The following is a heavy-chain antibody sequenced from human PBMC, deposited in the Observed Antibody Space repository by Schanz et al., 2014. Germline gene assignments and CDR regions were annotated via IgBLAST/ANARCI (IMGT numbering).Heavy chain of an antibody. V-gene: IGHV3-11*06. J-gene: IGHJ4*02. CDR1: GFTFSDYY. Sequence: QVQLVESGGGLVKPGGSLRLSCAASGFTFSDYYMSWIRQAPGKGLEWVSRIKSDGSSTSYADSVKGRFTVSRDNAENALYLQMNSLRAEDTGLYFCARGGSGSHYRLDYWGQGTLVTVSS. CDR2: IKSDGSST. D-gene: IGHD1-26*01. CDR3: ARGGSGSHYRLDY.